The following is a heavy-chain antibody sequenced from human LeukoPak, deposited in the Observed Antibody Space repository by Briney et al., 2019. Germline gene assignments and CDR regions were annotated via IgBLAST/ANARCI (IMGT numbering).Heavy chain of an antibody. Sequence: GASVKVTCKSSGYTFTSYAMHRVRQTPGQRLEWMGWINAGNGNTKYSQKFQGRVTITRDTSASTAYMELSSLRSEDTAVYYCARGSYYDSSGYPRSNYFDYSGQGTLVTVSS. J-gene: IGHJ4*02. CDR3: ARGSYYDSSGYPRSNYFDY. V-gene: IGHV1-3*01. CDR1: GYTFTSYA. D-gene: IGHD3-22*01. CDR2: INAGNGNT.